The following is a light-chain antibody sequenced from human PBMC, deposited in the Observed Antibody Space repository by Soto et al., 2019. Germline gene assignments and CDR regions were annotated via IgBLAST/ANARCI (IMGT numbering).Light chain of an antibody. CDR1: RSVSSS. CDR3: QQYDNWPPLT. CDR2: GAS. J-gene: IGKJ4*01. Sequence: EIVMTQSPVTLSVSPGERATLSCRASRSVSSSLAWYQQKPGQAPRLLIYGASTRATGIPARFTGSGSGTEFTLTISSLQSADFAIYYCQQYDNWPPLTFGGGTKVEIK. V-gene: IGKV3-15*01.